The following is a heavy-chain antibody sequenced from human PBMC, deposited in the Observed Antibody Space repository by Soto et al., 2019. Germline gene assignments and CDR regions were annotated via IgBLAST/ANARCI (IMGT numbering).Heavy chain of an antibody. CDR2: VYYSGSA. Sequence: QVQLQESGPGLVKPSETLSLTCTGAGGAVSSYYWNWIRQPPGKGLEWIGYVYYSGSATYNPSLKSRVTISVDTAKDQFSLKLRSVTAADTAVYYCARTNWNANWFDPWGQGTLVTVSS. J-gene: IGHJ5*02. V-gene: IGHV4-59*02. D-gene: IGHD1-20*01. CDR3: ARTNWNANWFDP. CDR1: GGAVSSYY.